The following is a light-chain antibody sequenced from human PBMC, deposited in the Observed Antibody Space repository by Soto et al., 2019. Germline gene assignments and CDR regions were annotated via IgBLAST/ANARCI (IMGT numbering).Light chain of an antibody. CDR3: CSYTSNSVV. V-gene: IGLV2-23*01. CDR2: EGS. J-gene: IGLJ2*01. Sequence: QSALTQPASVSGSPGQSITISCTGTRSDVGSYNFVSWYQQHPGKAPKLIIYEGSKRPSGVSNRFSGSNSGNTASLTISGLQAEDEADYHCCSYTSNSVVFGGGTKVTVL. CDR1: RSDVGSYNF.